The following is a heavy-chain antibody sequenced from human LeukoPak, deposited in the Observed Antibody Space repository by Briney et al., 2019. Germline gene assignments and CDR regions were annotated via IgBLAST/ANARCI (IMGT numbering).Heavy chain of an antibody. Sequence: SETLSLTCAVYGGSFSGYYWSWIRQPPGKGLEWIGEINHSGSTNYNPSLKSRVTISVDTSKNQFSLKLSSVTAADTAVYYCARGGAGDILTGYWSTFDYWGQGTLVTVSS. CDR3: ARGGAGDILTGYWSTFDY. CDR2: INHSGST. CDR1: GGSFSGYY. D-gene: IGHD3-9*01. V-gene: IGHV4-34*01. J-gene: IGHJ4*02.